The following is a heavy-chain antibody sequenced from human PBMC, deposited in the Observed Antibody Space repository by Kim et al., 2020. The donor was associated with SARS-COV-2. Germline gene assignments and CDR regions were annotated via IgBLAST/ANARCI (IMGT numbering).Heavy chain of an antibody. CDR1: GFTFSSYG. D-gene: IGHD3-10*01. V-gene: IGHV3-33*01. CDR3: ARGGAQWFGELSSSRYFDY. CDR2: IWYDGSNK. J-gene: IGHJ4*02. Sequence: GGSLRLSCAASGFTFSSYGMHWVRQAPGKGLEWVAVIWYDGSNKYYADSVKGRFTISRDNSKNTLYLQMNSLRAEDTAVYYCARGGAQWFGELSSSRYFDYWGQGTLVTVSS.